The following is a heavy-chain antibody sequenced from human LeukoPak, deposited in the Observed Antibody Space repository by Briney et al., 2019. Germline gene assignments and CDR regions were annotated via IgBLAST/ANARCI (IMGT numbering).Heavy chain of an antibody. CDR3: ARYSGTYYISFDAFEI. V-gene: IGHV3-74*03. J-gene: IGHJ3*02. Sequence: AGGSLRLPCVASGFTFSSYRMHCVRQAPGKGLVWVLRIDGDGSRITYADSVEGRFTISRDNAKNTLYLQMNSLRAEDTAVYYCARYSGTYYISFDAFEIWGQGTMVAVSS. D-gene: IGHD1-26*01. CDR1: GFTFSSYR. CDR2: IDGDGSRI.